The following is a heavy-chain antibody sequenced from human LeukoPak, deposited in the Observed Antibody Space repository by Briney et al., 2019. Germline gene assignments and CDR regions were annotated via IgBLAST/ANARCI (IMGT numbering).Heavy chain of an antibody. CDR3: AIIGGDPFDY. CDR2: ISGGSGST. D-gene: IGHD2-21*02. V-gene: IGHV3-23*01. J-gene: IGHJ4*02. Sequence: GGSLRLPCAASGFTFSSYAMSWVRQAPGKGLAWVSTISGGSGSTYCADSVKGRFTISRDNSKNTLYLQMNSLRAEDTAVYYCAIIGGDPFDYWGQGTLVTVSS. CDR1: GFTFSSYA.